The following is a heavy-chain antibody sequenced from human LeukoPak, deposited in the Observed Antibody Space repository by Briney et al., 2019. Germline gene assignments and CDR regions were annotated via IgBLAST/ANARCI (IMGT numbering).Heavy chain of an antibody. CDR2: INQNGNVN. V-gene: IGHV3-7*03. CDR3: ARSVPYGTTWYGRSDC. Sequence: GGSLRLSCAASGFTFSSYWMNWARQAPGKGLEWVASINQNGNVNYYVDSVKGRFTISRDNAMNSLYLQMDSLRVEDTAIYYCARSVPYGTTWYGRSDCWGQGTQVTVSS. J-gene: IGHJ4*02. CDR1: GFTFSSYW. D-gene: IGHD6-13*01.